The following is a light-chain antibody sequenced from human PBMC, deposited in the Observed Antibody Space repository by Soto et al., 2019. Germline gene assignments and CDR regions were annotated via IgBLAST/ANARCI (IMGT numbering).Light chain of an antibody. J-gene: IGLJ1*01. Sequence: QSALTQPASVSGSPGQSITISCTGTSSDVGGYDYVSWYQHHPGKAPKLIIFEVSDRPSGVSNRFSGSKSGNTASLTISGLQVEDEADYYCTSYATSSPYVFGTGTTLTVL. CDR3: TSYATSSPYV. CDR1: SSDVGGYDY. CDR2: EVS. V-gene: IGLV2-14*01.